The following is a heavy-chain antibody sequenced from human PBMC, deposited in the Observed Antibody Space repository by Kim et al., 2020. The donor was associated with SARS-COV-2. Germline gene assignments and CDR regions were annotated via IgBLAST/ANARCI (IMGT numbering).Heavy chain of an antibody. CDR1: GFTFSASA. CDR2: IRSKPNNYET. V-gene: IGHV3-73*01. J-gene: IGHJ4*01. Sequence: GGSLRLSCAASGFTFSASAMHWVRQASGKGLEWVGRIRSKPNNYETSYAASVTGRFTISRDDSTNTVYLQRDSLKTDDTAVYFCSRHSGKQGDRGFDNWG. CDR3: SRHSGKQGDRGFDN. D-gene: IGHD2-21*02.